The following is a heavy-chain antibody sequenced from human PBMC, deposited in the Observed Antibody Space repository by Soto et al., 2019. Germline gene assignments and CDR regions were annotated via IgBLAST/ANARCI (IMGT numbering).Heavy chain of an antibody. CDR2: IYYSGST. CDR1: GGYISSGGYY. Sequence: QVQLQESGPGLVKPSQTRSLTCTVSGGYISSGGYYWSWIRQHPGKGLEWIGYIYYSGSTYYNPSLKSRVTISLDTSKNQFSLKLSAVTAADTAVYYCARDDYGDYRDWGQGTMVTVSS. D-gene: IGHD4-17*01. CDR3: ARDDYGDYRD. V-gene: IGHV4-31*03. J-gene: IGHJ3*01.